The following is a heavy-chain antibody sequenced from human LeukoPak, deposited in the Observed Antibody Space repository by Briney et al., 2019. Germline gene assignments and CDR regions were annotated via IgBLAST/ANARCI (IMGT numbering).Heavy chain of an antibody. CDR3: ARVLSGYSFPSYFDY. CDR1: GFTLSSYA. CDR2: ISSGSGTM. Sequence: GGSLRLSCAASGFTLSSYAMSWVRQAPGKGLEWVSYISSGSGTMYYADSVKGRFTISRDNAKNSLYLQMDSLRAEDTAVYYCARVLSGYSFPSYFDYWGQGTLVTVSS. J-gene: IGHJ4*02. D-gene: IGHD3-3*01. V-gene: IGHV3-48*04.